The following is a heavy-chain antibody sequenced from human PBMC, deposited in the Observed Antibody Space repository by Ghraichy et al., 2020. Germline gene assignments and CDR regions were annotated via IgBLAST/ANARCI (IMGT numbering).Heavy chain of an antibody. CDR3: ASKHCSSTSCYVSRYNWFDP. D-gene: IGHD2-2*01. CDR2: IIPILGIA. CDR1: GGTFSSYA. J-gene: IGHJ5*02. V-gene: IGHV1-69*04. Sequence: SVKVSCKASGGTFSSYAISLVRQAPGQGLEWMGRIIPILGIANYAQKFQGRVTITADKSTSTAYMELSSLRSEDTAVYYCASKHCSSTSCYVSRYNWFDPWGQGTLVTVSS.